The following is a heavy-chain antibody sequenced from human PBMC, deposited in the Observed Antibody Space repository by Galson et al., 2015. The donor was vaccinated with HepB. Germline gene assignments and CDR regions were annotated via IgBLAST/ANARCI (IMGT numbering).Heavy chain of an antibody. V-gene: IGHV3-30*03. Sequence: SLRLSCAVSGFTFSSYGMHWVRQAPGKGLEWVAVISYDGNNKSYADSVKGRFTISRDNRKNTLYLQMNSLRVEDMAVYYCAREAGGFDWSYIYHGMDVWGQGTTVTVSS. J-gene: IGHJ6*02. CDR1: GFTFSSYG. D-gene: IGHD3-9*01. CDR2: ISYDGNNK. CDR3: AREAGGFDWSYIYHGMDV.